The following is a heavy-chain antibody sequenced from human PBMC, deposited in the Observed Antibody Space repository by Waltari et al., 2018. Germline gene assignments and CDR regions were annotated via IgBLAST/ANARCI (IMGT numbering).Heavy chain of an antibody. Sequence: QVQLQESGPGLVKPSETLSLTCTVSGYSLSSGYSWGWIRQPPGKGLEWIGSIYHSGSTYYNPSLKSRVTISVDTSKNQFSLKLSSVTAADTAVYYCASSPPSGWFYFDYWGQGTLVTVSS. CDR3: ASSPPSGWFYFDY. CDR1: GYSLSSGYS. D-gene: IGHD6-19*01. V-gene: IGHV4-38-2*02. CDR2: IYHSGST. J-gene: IGHJ4*02.